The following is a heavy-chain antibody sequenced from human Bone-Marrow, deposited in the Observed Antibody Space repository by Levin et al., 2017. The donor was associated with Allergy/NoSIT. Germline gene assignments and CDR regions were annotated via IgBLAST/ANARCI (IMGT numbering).Heavy chain of an antibody. Sequence: GGSLRLSCAASGFTFSDYYMSWMRQAPGKGLEWVSYITSNGGSKYYADSVKGRFTISRDNAKNSLSLQMNSLRAEDTAVYYCVVALDYWGQGTMVTVSS. CDR2: ITSNGGSK. D-gene: IGHD2-15*01. J-gene: IGHJ4*02. CDR1: GFTFSDYY. CDR3: VVALDY. V-gene: IGHV3-11*01.